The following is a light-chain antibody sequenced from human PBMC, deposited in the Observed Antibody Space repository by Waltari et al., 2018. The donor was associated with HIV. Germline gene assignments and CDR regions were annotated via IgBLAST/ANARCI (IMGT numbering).Light chain of an antibody. V-gene: IGKV3-20*01. J-gene: IGKJ1*01. CDR1: QSVDSSF. Sequence: EIVLTQSPGTLSLSPGERATLSCRASQSVDSSFLGWYQQKPGQAPRLLIFGASSRATGNPDRFSGSGSGTDFTLTVSRLEPEDFAVYYCQQHDIYTWTFGPGTRVDIK. CDR3: QQHDIYTWT. CDR2: GAS.